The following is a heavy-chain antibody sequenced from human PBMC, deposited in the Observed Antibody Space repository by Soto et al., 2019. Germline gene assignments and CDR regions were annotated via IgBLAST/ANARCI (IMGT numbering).Heavy chain of an antibody. CDR2: IWYDGSNK. CDR1: GFTFSSYG. J-gene: IGHJ5*02. V-gene: IGHV3-33*01. D-gene: IGHD2-21*02. CDR3: ASSPGDPRDNWFDP. Sequence: GGSLRLSCAASGFTFSSYGMHWVRQAPGKGLEWVAVIWYDGSNKYYADSVKGRLTISRGNSKNTLYLQMNSLRAEDTAVYYCASSPGDPRDNWFDPWGQGTLVTVSS.